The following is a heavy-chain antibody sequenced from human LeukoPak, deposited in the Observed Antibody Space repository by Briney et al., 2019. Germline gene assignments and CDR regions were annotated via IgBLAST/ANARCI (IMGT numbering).Heavy chain of an antibody. Sequence: GGSLRLSCAASGFTFSSYSMNWVRQAPGKGLEWVSSISSSSSYIYYADSVKGRFTISRDNAKNSLYLQMNSLRAEDTAVYYCARDRYYEYFWGTYRRPFDYWGQGTLVTVSS. CDR3: ARDRYYEYFWGTYRRPFDY. D-gene: IGHD3-16*02. V-gene: IGHV3-21*01. J-gene: IGHJ4*02. CDR2: ISSSSSYI. CDR1: GFTFSSYS.